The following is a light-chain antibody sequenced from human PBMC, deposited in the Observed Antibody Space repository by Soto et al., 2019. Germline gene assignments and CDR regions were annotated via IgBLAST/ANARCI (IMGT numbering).Light chain of an antibody. J-gene: IGKJ4*01. CDR3: QQYYSTPPT. Sequence: DIVMTQSPDSLAVSLGERATINCKSSQSVLYSSNNKNYLAWYQQKPGQPPKLLIYWASTRESGVPDRLGGSGSGTDFTLTISSLQAEDVAVYYCQQYYSTPPTFGGGTKVEIK. V-gene: IGKV4-1*01. CDR2: WAS. CDR1: QSVLYSSNNKNY.